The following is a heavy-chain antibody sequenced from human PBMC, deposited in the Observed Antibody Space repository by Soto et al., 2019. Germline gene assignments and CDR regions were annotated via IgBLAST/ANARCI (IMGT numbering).Heavy chain of an antibody. CDR1: CGSIVNRDYY. CDR3: AREVSPNSRGWYTVLVRWFDP. CDR2: IYYSGSA. J-gene: IGHJ5*02. V-gene: IGHV4-31*03. Sequence: PSETMSLSCTVSCGSIVNRDYYWSFIRQHPGKGLEWIGYIYYSGSAYYNPSLKSRVTISADTSKNQFSLKVTSVTAADTAVYYCAREVSPNSRGWYTVLVRWFDPWGQGTLVTVSS. D-gene: IGHD6-19*01.